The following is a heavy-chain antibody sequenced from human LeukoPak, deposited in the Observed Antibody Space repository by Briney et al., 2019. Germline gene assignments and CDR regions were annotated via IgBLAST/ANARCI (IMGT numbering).Heavy chain of an antibody. Sequence: SETLSLTCTVSGGSISTYYWSWIRQPPGKGLEWIGYIYYSGSTTYKSSLKSRVTISVDTSKNQFSLKLSSVTAADTAVYYCAREGGLYTYGTGSLRYFDYWGQGTLVTVSS. V-gene: IGHV4-59*01. J-gene: IGHJ4*02. D-gene: IGHD5-18*01. CDR2: IYYSGST. CDR3: AREGGLYTYGTGSLRYFDY. CDR1: GGSISTYY.